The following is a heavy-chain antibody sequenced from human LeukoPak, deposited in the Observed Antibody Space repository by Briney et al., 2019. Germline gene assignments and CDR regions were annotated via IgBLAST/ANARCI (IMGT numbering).Heavy chain of an antibody. CDR1: GYTFTSYY. CDR3: ARDTGGYAFDI. J-gene: IGHJ3*02. D-gene: IGHD1-14*01. Sequence: ASVKVSCKASGYTFTSYYMHWVRQAPGQGLEWMGIINPSGGSTSYAQKFQGRVTMTRDMSTSTVYMELSSLRSEDTAVYYCARDTGGYAFDIWGQGTMVTVSS. V-gene: IGHV1-46*01. CDR2: INPSGGST.